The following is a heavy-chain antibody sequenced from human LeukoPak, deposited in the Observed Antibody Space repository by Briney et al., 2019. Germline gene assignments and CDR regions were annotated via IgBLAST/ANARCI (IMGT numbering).Heavy chain of an antibody. D-gene: IGHD6-19*01. CDR2: ISGSGGST. Sequence: GGSLRLSCAASGFTFSSYAMSGVRQARGKGLERVSAISGSGGSTYYADSVKGRFTISRDNSKNTLYLQMNSLRAEDTAVYYCAKGSGSSGWYNWFDPWGQGTLVTVSS. CDR3: AKGSGSSGWYNWFDP. CDR1: GFTFSSYA. V-gene: IGHV3-23*01. J-gene: IGHJ5*02.